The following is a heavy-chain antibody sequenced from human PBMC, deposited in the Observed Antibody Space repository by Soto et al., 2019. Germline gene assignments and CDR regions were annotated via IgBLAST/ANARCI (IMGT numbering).Heavy chain of an antibody. CDR2: IDSSTKYT. V-gene: IGHV3-11*05. J-gene: IGHJ6*02. D-gene: IGHD2-15*01. CDR1: GFTFRDYY. CDR3: ARGAYSTMDV. Sequence: QVQLVESGGGLVRPGGSLRLSCEASGFTFRDYYMTWFRQAPGKGLEWLSYIDSSTKYTNYADSVKGRFTISRDNAKTSLYLQMNSLRADDMGVYYCARGAYSTMDVWGQGTMVTVSS.